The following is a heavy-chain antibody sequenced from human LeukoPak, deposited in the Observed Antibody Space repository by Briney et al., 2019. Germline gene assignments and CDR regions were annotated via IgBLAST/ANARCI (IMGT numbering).Heavy chain of an antibody. J-gene: IGHJ4*01. CDR3: AKGNAYGNDSSCQ. CDR2: ISGSGGST. Sequence: AGSLRLSCAASGFTFSSYAMSWVRQATGKGLEWVSAISGSGGSTYYADSVKGRFTISRDNSKNTQYLQMNSLRAEDTAVNYCAKGNAYGNDSSCQRGHVILVTVSS. CDR1: GFTFSSYA. D-gene: IGHD3-22*01. V-gene: IGHV3-23*01.